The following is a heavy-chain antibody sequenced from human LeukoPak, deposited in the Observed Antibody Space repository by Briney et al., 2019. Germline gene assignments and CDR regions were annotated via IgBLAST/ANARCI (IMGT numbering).Heavy chain of an antibody. CDR3: ASHWDSTVGGGY. D-gene: IGHD1-26*01. Sequence: GGSLRLSCAASGFSFSTYWMSWVRQAPGKGLEWVANIKQDGSDKYYVDSVKGRFTISRDNAKNSLYLQMNSLRAEATAVYYCASHWDSTVGGGYWGQGTLVTVSS. V-gene: IGHV3-7*01. CDR1: GFSFSTYW. CDR2: IKQDGSDK. J-gene: IGHJ4*02.